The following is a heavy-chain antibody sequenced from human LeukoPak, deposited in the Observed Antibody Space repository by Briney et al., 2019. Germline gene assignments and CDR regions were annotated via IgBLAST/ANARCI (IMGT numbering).Heavy chain of an antibody. Sequence: GGSLRLSCAASGFTFSNAWMSWVRQAPGKGLEWVGRIKSKTDGGTTDYAAPVKGRFTISRDDSKNTLYLQMNSLKTEDTAVYYRTTDRDIGLWFGEYLFDYWGQGTLVTVSS. D-gene: IGHD3-10*01. V-gene: IGHV3-15*01. CDR2: IKSKTDGGTT. CDR1: GFTFSNAW. J-gene: IGHJ4*02. CDR3: TTDRDIGLWFGEYLFDY.